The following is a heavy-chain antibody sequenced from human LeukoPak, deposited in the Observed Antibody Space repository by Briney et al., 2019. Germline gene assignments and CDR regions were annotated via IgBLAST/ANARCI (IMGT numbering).Heavy chain of an antibody. V-gene: IGHV3-66*01. J-gene: IGHJ3*02. Sequence: GGSLRLSCAASGFTLSSNYMSWVRGAPGKGLGWVSVIYSGGSTYYVDSVKGRFTISRDNSKNTLYLQMNSLRAEDTAVYYCARGIIAAAGIDAFDIWGQGTMVTVSS. CDR2: IYSGGST. CDR1: GFTLSSNY. CDR3: ARGIIAAAGIDAFDI. D-gene: IGHD6-13*01.